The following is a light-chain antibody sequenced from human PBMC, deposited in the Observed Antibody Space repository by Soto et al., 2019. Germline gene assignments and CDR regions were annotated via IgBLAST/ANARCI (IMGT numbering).Light chain of an antibody. Sequence: DIQMTQSPSTLSASVGDRVTITCRASQSISSWLGWYQQRPGKAPKLLIYKASSLESGVPSRFSGSGSGKEFTLTISSLQPDDFATYYCQHYNTYPVTFGQGTKLEIK. V-gene: IGKV1-5*03. CDR1: QSISSW. CDR2: KAS. CDR3: QHYNTYPVT. J-gene: IGKJ2*01.